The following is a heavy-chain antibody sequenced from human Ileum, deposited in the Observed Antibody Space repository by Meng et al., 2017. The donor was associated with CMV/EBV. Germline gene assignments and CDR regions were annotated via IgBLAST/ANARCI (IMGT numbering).Heavy chain of an antibody. V-gene: IGHV1-46*01. D-gene: IGHD4-17*01. CDR3: ARARDYGPIDY. Sequence: VQLVHAGAEGKEPGAAGKVSCKAFGYTFTSYYMHWVRQATGHGLEWMGVFNPSGGYTNYAQDFKGRVTMTRDTSTTTVSMDLSSLRSEDTAVYYCARARDYGPIDYWGQGTLVTVSS. CDR1: GYTFTSYY. J-gene: IGHJ4*02. CDR2: FNPSGGYT.